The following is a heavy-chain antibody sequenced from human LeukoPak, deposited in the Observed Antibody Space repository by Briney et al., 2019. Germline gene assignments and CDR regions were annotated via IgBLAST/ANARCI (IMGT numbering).Heavy chain of an antibody. CDR3: AXEYSSGWYAFDY. CDR1: GFTFSSYS. J-gene: IGHJ4*02. CDR2: ISSSSSYI. Sequence: GGSLRLSCAASGFTFSSYSMNWVRQAPGKGLEWVSSISSSSSYIYXXDSVXXRFTISRDNAKNSLYLQMNSLRAEDTAVYYCAXEYSSGWYAFDYWGQGTLVTVSS. D-gene: IGHD6-19*01. V-gene: IGHV3-21*01.